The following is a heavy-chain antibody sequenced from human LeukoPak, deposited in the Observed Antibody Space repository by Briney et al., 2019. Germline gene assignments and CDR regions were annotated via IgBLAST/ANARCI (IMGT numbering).Heavy chain of an antibody. CDR3: AKDPSGALGAFDI. CDR2: ISGSGGST. J-gene: IGHJ3*02. D-gene: IGHD7-27*01. CDR1: GFTFSSYA. V-gene: IGHV3-23*01. Sequence: GGPLRLSCAASGFTFSSYAMSWVRQAPGKGLEWVSAISGSGGSTYYADSVKGRFTISRDNSKSTLYLQMNSLRAENTAVYYCAKDPSGALGAFDIWGQGTMVTVSS.